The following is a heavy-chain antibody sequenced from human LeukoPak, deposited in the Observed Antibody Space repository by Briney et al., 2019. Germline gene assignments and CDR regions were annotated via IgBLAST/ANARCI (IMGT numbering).Heavy chain of an antibody. D-gene: IGHD2-2*01. CDR3: ARGHKDIVVVPATRPHYFDY. Sequence: SETLSLTCSVSGGSLTGYYWSWIRQPPGKGLEWIGYIYFSGDTNYNPSLKSRLTISLDTCKNQFSLKLTSVTAADTAVYYCARGHKDIVVVPATRPHYFDYWGQGTLVTVSS. V-gene: IGHV4-59*01. CDR2: IYFSGDT. CDR1: GGSLTGYY. J-gene: IGHJ4*02.